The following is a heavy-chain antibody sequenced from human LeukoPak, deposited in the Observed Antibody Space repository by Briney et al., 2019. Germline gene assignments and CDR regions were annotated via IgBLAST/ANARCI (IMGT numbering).Heavy chain of an antibody. CDR1: GYTFTSYG. J-gene: IGHJ5*02. CDR2: ISAYNGNT. V-gene: IGHV1-18*01. Sequence: ASVKVSCKASGYTFTSYGISWVRQAPGRGLEWMGWISAYNGNTNYAQKLQGRVTMTTDTSTSTAYMELRSLRSDDTAVYYCARSPYCSSTSCYDWFDPWGQGTLVTVSS. CDR3: ARSPYCSSTSCYDWFDP. D-gene: IGHD2-2*01.